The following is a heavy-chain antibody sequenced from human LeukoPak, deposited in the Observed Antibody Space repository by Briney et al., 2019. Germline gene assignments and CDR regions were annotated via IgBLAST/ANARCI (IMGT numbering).Heavy chain of an antibody. J-gene: IGHJ3*02. CDR2: IYYSGST. CDR1: GGSISSDY. D-gene: IGHD1-7*01. V-gene: IGHV4-59*01. CDR3: ATGDTWDYSFDI. Sequence: SETLSLTCIVSGGSISSDYWSWIRQPPGKGLEWIGYIYYSGSTNYNPSLKSRVTISVDTSKNQSSLKLSSVTAADTAVYYCATGDTWDYSFDIWGQGTMVTVSS.